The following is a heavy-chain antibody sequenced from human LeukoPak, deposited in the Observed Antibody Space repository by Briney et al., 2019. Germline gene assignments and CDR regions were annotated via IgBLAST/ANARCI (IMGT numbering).Heavy chain of an antibody. CDR2: ISYDGSSK. Sequence: GCLRLSCAASGFTFRSYPMHWVRQAPGRGLEWVSFISYDGSSKYYADSVKGRFTISRDNSKNTLYLQMNSLRAEDTAVYYCARGLVVVVAATSNWFDPWGQGTLVTVSS. D-gene: IGHD2-15*01. V-gene: IGHV3-30*04. CDR1: GFTFRSYP. CDR3: ARGLVVVVAATSNWFDP. J-gene: IGHJ5*02.